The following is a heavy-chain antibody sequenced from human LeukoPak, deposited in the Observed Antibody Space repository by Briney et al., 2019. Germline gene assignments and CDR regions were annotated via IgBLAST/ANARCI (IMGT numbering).Heavy chain of an antibody. CDR3: ATGLYSGSYSGFDY. Sequence: SGGSLRLSCAASGFTFSSHGMSWVRQAPGKGLEWVSTISGSGDNTYYADSVKGRFTISRDNAKNSLYLQMNSLRAEDTAVYYCATGLYSGSYSGFDYWGQGTLVTVSS. V-gene: IGHV3-23*01. CDR1: GFTFSSHG. CDR2: ISGSGDNT. J-gene: IGHJ4*02. D-gene: IGHD1-26*01.